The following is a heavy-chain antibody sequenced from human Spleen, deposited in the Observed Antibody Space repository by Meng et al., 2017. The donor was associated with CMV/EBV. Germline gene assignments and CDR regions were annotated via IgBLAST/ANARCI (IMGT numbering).Heavy chain of an antibody. V-gene: IGHV1-18*01. J-gene: IGHJ3*02. CDR2: ISAYNGNT. CDR3: ARDQGRGGGYFVDALDI. Sequence: ASVKVSCKASGYTFTSYGISWVRQAPGQGLEWMGWISAYNGNTNFAQKLQGRVTMTPDTSTSTAYMELRSLTPDDSAVYYCARDQGRGGGYFVDALDIWGQGTMVTVSS. D-gene: IGHD4-23*01. CDR1: GYTFTSYG.